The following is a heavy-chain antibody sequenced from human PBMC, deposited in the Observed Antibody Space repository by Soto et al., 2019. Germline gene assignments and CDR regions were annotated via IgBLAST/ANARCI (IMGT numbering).Heavy chain of an antibody. CDR3: ARGISVKLMIQRDAPDKYHFDS. J-gene: IGHJ4*02. D-gene: IGHD3-16*01. Sequence: QVQLQQWGAGLLKPSETLSLICAVYGGSFSDHYWSWVRQPPGKGLEWIGEVNHRGRANYNPSLKSRVTISADTSKNQFSLKLRSVTAADAAVYYCARGISVKLMIQRDAPDKYHFDSWGQGTLVTVSS. CDR2: VNHRGRA. CDR1: GGSFSDHY. V-gene: IGHV4-34*02.